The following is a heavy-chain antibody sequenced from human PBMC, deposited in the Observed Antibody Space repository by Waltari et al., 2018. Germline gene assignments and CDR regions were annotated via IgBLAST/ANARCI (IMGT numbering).Heavy chain of an antibody. Sequence: QVQLVQSGAEVKKPGASVKVSCKASGYTFTGYYMHWVRQAPGQGLEWMGRINPNSGGTNYAQKFQGRVTMTRDTSISTAYMELSRLRSDDTAVYYCARGVVVVPAAIDAFDIWGQGTMVTVSS. CDR3: ARGVVVVPAAIDAFDI. CDR2: INPNSGGT. D-gene: IGHD2-2*01. CDR1: GYTFTGYY. V-gene: IGHV1-2*06. J-gene: IGHJ3*02.